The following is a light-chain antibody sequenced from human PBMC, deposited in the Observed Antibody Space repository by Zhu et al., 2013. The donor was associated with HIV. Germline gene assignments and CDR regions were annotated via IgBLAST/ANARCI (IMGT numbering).Light chain of an antibody. V-gene: IGKV1-27*01. CDR3: QKYNSAPPYT. J-gene: IGKJ2*01. Sequence: IRMTQSPSSLSASTGDRVTITCRASQGISNYLAWYQQKPGKVPKLLMYAASTLQSGVPSRFSGSQSGTQFTLTISSLQPEDVATYYCQKYNSAPPYTFGQGTKLEIK. CDR1: QGISNY. CDR2: AAS.